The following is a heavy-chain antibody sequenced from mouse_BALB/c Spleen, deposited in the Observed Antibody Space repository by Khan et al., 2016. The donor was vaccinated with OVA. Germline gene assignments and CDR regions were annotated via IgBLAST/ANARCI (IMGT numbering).Heavy chain of an antibody. CDR1: GYSFTGYF. CDR3: TRIYSSDFDY. D-gene: IGHD1-1*01. V-gene: IGHV1-20*01. Sequence: MQLEESGPELVRPGASVKISCTASGYSFTGYFMNWVMQSHGRSLEWIGRINPHIGETFYNQRFKDKATLTVDESSSTAHMELRSLTPEDSAVYYCTRIYSSDFDYWGQGTTLTVSS. CDR2: INPHIGET. J-gene: IGHJ2*01.